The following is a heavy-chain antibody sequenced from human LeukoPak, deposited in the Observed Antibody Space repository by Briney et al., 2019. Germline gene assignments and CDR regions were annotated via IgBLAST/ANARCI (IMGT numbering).Heavy chain of an antibody. Sequence: HPGGSLRLSCAASGFTFSSNYMSWVRQAPGKGLEWVSDIYRGGSTYYKESVKGRVTISRDNSKNKLYPQMNSLRAEDTAVYYCARLEYSSTGNYWGQGTLVTVSS. CDR2: IYRGGST. D-gene: IGHD6-6*01. CDR1: GFTFSSNY. V-gene: IGHV3-66*02. CDR3: ARLEYSSTGNY. J-gene: IGHJ4*02.